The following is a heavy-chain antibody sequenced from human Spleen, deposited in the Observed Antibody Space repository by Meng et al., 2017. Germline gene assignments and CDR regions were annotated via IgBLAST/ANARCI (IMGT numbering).Heavy chain of an antibody. CDR3: AKDIAAAGTVAFDAFDI. J-gene: IGHJ3*02. V-gene: IGHV3-48*03. D-gene: IGHD6-13*01. Sequence: GGSLRLSCAASGFTFSSYEMNWVRQAPGKGLEWVSYISSSGSTIWYADSVKGRFTISRDNAKNSLYLQMNSLRAEDTAVYHCAKDIAAAGTVAFDAFDIWGQGTKVTVSS. CDR1: GFTFSSYE. CDR2: ISSSGSTI.